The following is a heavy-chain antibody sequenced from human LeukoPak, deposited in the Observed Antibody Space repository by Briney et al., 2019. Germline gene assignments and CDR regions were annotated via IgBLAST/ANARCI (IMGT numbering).Heavy chain of an antibody. CDR1: GYTFTGYY. Sequence: ASMKVSCKASGYTFTGYYMHWVRQAPGQGLEWMGWINPNSGGTNYAQKFQGRVTMTRDTSISTAYMELSRLRSDDTAVYYCARDPDSSGYYVTDYWGQGTLVTVSS. CDR2: INPNSGGT. CDR3: ARDPDSSGYYVTDY. D-gene: IGHD3-22*01. V-gene: IGHV1-2*02. J-gene: IGHJ4*02.